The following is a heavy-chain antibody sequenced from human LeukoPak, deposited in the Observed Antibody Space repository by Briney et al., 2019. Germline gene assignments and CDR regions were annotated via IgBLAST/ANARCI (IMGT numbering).Heavy chain of an antibody. V-gene: IGHV1-2*02. D-gene: IGHD3-9*01. J-gene: IGHJ6*02. CDR3: ALVYCDILTGNYYYYYGMDV. CDR2: INPNSGGT. CDR1: GYTFTGYY. Sequence: ASVEVSCKASGYTFTGYYMHWVRQAPGQGLEWMGWINPNSGGTNYAQKFQGRVTMTRDTSNSTAYMELSRLRSDDTAVYYCALVYCDILTGNYYYYYGMDVWGQGTTVTVSS.